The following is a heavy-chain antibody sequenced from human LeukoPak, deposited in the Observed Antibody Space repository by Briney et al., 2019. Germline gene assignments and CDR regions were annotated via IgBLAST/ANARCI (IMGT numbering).Heavy chain of an antibody. CDR3: AKGGGYDPFDY. CDR2: ISGSGGST. D-gene: IGHD5-12*01. CDR1: GFTFSSYA. Sequence: GGSLRLSCEISGFTFSSYAMSWVRQAPGKGLEWVSAISGSGGSTYYADSVKGRLTISRDNSKNTLYLQMNSLRAEDTAVYYCAKGGGYDPFDYWGQGTLVTVSS. V-gene: IGHV3-23*01. J-gene: IGHJ4*02.